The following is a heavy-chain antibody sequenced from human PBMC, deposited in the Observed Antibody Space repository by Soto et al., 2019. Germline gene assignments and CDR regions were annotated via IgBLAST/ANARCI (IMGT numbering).Heavy chain of an antibody. J-gene: IGHJ3*02. V-gene: IGHV4-59*01. Sequence: QVQLQESGPGLVKPSETLSLTCTVSGGSISSYYWSWIRQPPGKGLEWIGYIYYSGSTNYNPSLKGRATMTVDTSKNQFSLKLSSVTAADTAVYYCARRYGSAFDIWGQGTMVTVSS. D-gene: IGHD3-10*01. CDR2: IYYSGST. CDR3: ARRYGSAFDI. CDR1: GGSISSYY.